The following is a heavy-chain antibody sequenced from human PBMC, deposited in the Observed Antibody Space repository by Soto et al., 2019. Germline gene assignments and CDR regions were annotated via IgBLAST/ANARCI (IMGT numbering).Heavy chain of an antibody. CDR1: GYTFRNFG. V-gene: IGHV1-18*01. CDR2: ISAYNANA. CDR3: ARENSYFDY. J-gene: IGHJ4*02. Sequence: QIQLLQSGAEVKKPGASVKVTCKASGYTFRNFGISWVRQAPGQGLEWMGGISAYNANATYAQKFQGRLTMTADTSTSTAYMELRSLRSDDTAVYYCARENSYFDYWGQGTLVTVSS.